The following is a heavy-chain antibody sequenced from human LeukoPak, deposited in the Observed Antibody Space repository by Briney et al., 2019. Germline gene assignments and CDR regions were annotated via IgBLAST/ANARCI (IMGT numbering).Heavy chain of an antibody. CDR3: ARDRRATASTGSYFDY. CDR1: GFTFSSYG. D-gene: IGHD1-1*01. Sequence: PGGSLRLSCAASGFTFSSYGMNWVRQAPGKGLVWVSSVSSSSSYIYYADSVKGRFTISRDNAKNSLSLQMNSLRAEDTAVYYCARDRRATASTGSYFDYWGQGTLVTVSS. CDR2: VSSSSSYI. J-gene: IGHJ4*02. V-gene: IGHV3-21*01.